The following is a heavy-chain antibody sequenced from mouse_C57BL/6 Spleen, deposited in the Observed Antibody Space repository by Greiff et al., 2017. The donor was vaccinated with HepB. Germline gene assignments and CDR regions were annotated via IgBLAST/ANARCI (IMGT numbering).Heavy chain of an antibody. J-gene: IGHJ4*01. Sequence: QVQLQQPGTELVKPGASVKLSCKASGYTFTSYWMHWVKQRPGQGLAWIGNINPSNGGTNYNEKFKSKATLTVDKSSSTAYMQLSSLTSEDSAVYYCARPHYYGSSYDAMDYWGQGTSVTVSS. CDR1: GYTFTSYW. CDR3: ARPHYYGSSYDAMDY. CDR2: INPSNGGT. D-gene: IGHD1-1*01. V-gene: IGHV1-53*01.